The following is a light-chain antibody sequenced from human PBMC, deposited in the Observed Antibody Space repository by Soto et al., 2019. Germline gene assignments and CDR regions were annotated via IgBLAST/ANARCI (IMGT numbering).Light chain of an antibody. CDR1: QSISSW. Sequence: DIQMTQSPSTLSASVGDRVTITCRASQSISSWLAWYQQKPGKAPKLLIYKASSLESGVPSRFSGSGSGREFSLTISCLQPDEFATDYCQQYNSYIFGGGTKVEIK. CDR3: QQYNSYI. V-gene: IGKV1-5*03. CDR2: KAS. J-gene: IGKJ4*01.